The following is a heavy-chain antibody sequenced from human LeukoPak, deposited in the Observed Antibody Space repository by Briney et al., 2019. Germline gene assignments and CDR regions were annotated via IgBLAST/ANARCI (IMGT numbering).Heavy chain of an antibody. CDR1: GFTFSDYC. CDR2: ISSSGSTI. Sequence: PGGSLRLSCAASGFTFSDYCVSWIRQAPGKGLEWVSYISSSGSTIYYADSVKGRFTISRDNAKNSLYLQMNSLRAEDTAVYYCAPFRGSGYFDYWGQGTLVTVSS. CDR3: APFRGSGYFDY. V-gene: IGHV3-11*04. J-gene: IGHJ4*02. D-gene: IGHD3-22*01.